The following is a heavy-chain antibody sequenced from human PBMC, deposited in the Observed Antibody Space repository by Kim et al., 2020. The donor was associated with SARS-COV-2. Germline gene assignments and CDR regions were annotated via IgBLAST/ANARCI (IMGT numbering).Heavy chain of an antibody. Sequence: ASVKVSCKASGYSFTNYGISWVRQAPGQGLEWMGKSSTYNGNTNYAQKFQGRVTMTTDTSTGTAYMELRSLTSDDTAVYYCAREGGGWWEQQRWFDTWGQ. CDR1: GYSFTNYG. J-gene: IGHJ5*02. CDR3: AREGGGWWEQQRWFDT. CDR2: SSTYNGNT. V-gene: IGHV1-18*04. D-gene: IGHD2-15*01.